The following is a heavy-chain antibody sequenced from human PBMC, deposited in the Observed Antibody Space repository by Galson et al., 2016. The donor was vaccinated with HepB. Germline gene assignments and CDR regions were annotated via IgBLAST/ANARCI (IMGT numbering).Heavy chain of an antibody. CDR2: ISNTSPTT. Sequence: SLRLSCAASGFSLSHYGMTWVRLAPGRGLEWISFISNTSPTTYYADSVRGRFTTSRDNAKNSLYLEMNSLRYEDTAVYFCVREYYGRLEQWGQGTLVTVSS. D-gene: IGHD2-21*01. CDR3: VREYYGRLEQ. V-gene: IGHV3-48*02. CDR1: GFSLSHYG. J-gene: IGHJ4*02.